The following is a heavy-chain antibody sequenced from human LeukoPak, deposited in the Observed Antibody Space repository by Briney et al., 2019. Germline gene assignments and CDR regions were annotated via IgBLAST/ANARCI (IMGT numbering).Heavy chain of an antibody. Sequence: SETLSLTCTVSGGSISSSSYYWGWIRQPPGKGLEWIGSIYYSRSTYYNPSLKSRVTISVDTSKNQFSLKLSSVTAADTAVYYCARAPLKIQLWLLEGVYFDYWGQGTLVTVSS. D-gene: IGHD5-18*01. V-gene: IGHV4-39*01. J-gene: IGHJ4*02. CDR3: ARAPLKIQLWLLEGVYFDY. CDR2: IYYSRST. CDR1: GGSISSSSYY.